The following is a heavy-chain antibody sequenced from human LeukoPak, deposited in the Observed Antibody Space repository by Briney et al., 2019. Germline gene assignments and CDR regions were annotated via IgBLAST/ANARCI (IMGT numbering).Heavy chain of an antibody. D-gene: IGHD1-26*01. V-gene: IGHV1-18*01. CDR1: GYTFTSYD. J-gene: IGHJ4*02. CDR2: ISAYNGNT. Sequence: ASVKVSCKASGYTFTSYDINWARQAPGQGLEWMGRISAYNGNTNCAQKLQGRVTMTTDTSTSTAYMELRSLRSDDTAVYYCAREGIVGATLPFDYWGQGTLVTVSS. CDR3: AREGIVGATLPFDY.